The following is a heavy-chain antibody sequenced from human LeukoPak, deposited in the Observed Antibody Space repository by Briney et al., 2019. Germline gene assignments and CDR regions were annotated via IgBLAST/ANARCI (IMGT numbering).Heavy chain of an antibody. D-gene: IGHD2-8*01. CDR3: ASRGCGCSNGVCYSGCYYYYGMDV. J-gene: IGHJ6*02. CDR1: GYTFTSYY. CDR2: INPSGGST. V-gene: IGHV1-46*01. Sequence: ASVKVSCKAPGYTFTSYYMHWVRQAPGQGLEWMGIINPSGGSTSYAQKFQGRVTMTRDTSTSTVYMELSSLRSEDTAVYYCASRGCGCSNGVCYSGCYYYYGMDVWGQGTTVTVSS.